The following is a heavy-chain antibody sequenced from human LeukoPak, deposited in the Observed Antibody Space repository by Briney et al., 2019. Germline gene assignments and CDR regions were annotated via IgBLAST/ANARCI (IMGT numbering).Heavy chain of an antibody. J-gene: IGHJ6*02. Sequence: ETLSLTCSVSGGSITTYYWNWIRQPPGKGLEWVSGIYKNGRERYADSVMGRFTISRDNSKKTLYLQMNSLREDDTAVYYCAHLEWDYAGGMDVWGQGTTVTV. CDR1: GGSITTYY. CDR2: IYKNGRE. D-gene: IGHD3-3*01. CDR3: AHLEWDYAGGMDV. V-gene: IGHV3-53*01.